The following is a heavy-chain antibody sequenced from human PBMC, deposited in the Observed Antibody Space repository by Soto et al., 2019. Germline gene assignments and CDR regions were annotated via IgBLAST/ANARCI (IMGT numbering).Heavy chain of an antibody. CDR2: IYYSGST. J-gene: IGHJ4*02. CDR1: GGSISSSSYY. Sequence: PSETLSLTCTVSGGSISSSSYYWGWIRQPPGKGLEWIGSIYYSGSTYYNPSLKSRVTISVDTSKNQFSLKLSSVTAADTAVYYCARHEWRITIFGVVPPPYFDYWGQGTLVTVS. CDR3: ARHEWRITIFGVVPPPYFDY. V-gene: IGHV4-39*01. D-gene: IGHD3-3*01.